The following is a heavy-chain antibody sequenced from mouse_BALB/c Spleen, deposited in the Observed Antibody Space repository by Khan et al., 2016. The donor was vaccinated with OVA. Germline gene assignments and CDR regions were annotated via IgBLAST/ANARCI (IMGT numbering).Heavy chain of an antibody. Sequence: VQLKESGAELVKPGASVKLSCTASGFNIKDTYIHWVKQRPEQGLEWIGRIDPEFGNTKYDPKFPDKATIIADTSSNTAYLHLSSLTSEDTAVYFCTRTEIHYYGSYAMDYWGQGTSVTVSS. CDR3: TRTEIHYYGSYAMDY. V-gene: IGHV14-3*02. CDR2: IDPEFGNT. CDR1: GFNIKDTY. J-gene: IGHJ4*01. D-gene: IGHD1-2*01.